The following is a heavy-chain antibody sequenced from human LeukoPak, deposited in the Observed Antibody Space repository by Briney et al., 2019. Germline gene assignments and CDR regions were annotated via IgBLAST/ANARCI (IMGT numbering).Heavy chain of an antibody. CDR2: INPSGGST. Sequence: GASVKVSCKASGGTFTSYYMHWVRQAPGQGLEWMGIINPSGGSTSYAQKFQGRVTMTRDTSTSTIYMELSSLRSEDTAVYYCARDKTDSSTYSWFDPWGQGTLVTVSS. CDR3: ARDKTDSSTYSWFDP. CDR1: GGTFTSYY. D-gene: IGHD6-13*01. J-gene: IGHJ5*02. V-gene: IGHV1-46*01.